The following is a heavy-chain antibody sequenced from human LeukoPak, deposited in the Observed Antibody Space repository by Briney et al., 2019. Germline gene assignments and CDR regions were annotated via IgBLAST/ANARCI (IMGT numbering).Heavy chain of an antibody. CDR3: ARRSTMLPRHFDY. CDR1: GGTFSSYA. J-gene: IGHJ4*02. Sequence: KVSCKASGGTFSSYAISWVRQPPGQGLGWVGVIYLDDGDTRYSPSFQAHGTIPVDKSISTACLQWKGLTASDTAMYYCARRSTMLPRHFDYWGQGTLVTVSS. CDR2: IYLDDGDT. V-gene: IGHV5-51*01. D-gene: IGHD3-16*01.